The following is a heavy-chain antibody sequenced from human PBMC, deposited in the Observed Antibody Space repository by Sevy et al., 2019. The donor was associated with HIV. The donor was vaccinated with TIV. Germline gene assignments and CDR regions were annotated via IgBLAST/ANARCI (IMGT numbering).Heavy chain of an antibody. CDR3: AREMYSSSWYPSYFDY. Sequence: SETLSLTCAVSGGSISSSNWWSWVRKPPGKGLEWIGEIYHSGSTNYNPSLKSRVTISVDKSKNQFSLKLSSVTAADTAVYYCAREMYSSSWYPSYFDYWGQGTLVTVSS. J-gene: IGHJ4*02. CDR2: IYHSGST. V-gene: IGHV4-4*02. D-gene: IGHD6-13*01. CDR1: GGSISSSNW.